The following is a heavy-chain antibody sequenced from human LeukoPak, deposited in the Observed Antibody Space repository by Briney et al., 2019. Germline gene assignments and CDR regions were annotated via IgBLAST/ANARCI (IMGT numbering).Heavy chain of an antibody. V-gene: IGHV4-34*01. CDR3: AKSNGYGLVDI. J-gene: IGHJ3*02. CDR1: GGSFSGYY. CDR2: INHSGST. Sequence: SETLSLTCAVYGGSFSGYYWSWLRQPPGKGLEWIGEINHSGSTNYNPSLKSRVTISVDTSKNQFSLKLSSVTAADTAVYYCAKSNGYGLVDIWGQGTMVTVSS. D-gene: IGHD3-10*01.